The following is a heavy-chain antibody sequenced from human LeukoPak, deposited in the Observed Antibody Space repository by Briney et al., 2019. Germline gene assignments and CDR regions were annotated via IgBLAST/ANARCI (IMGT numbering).Heavy chain of an antibody. J-gene: IGHJ4*02. CDR2: IKSKTDGGTT. CDR1: GFTFSNAW. CDR3: TTGYYGSGNNDY. Sequence: GGSLRLSCAASGFTFSNAWMSWVRQAPGKGLDWVGRIKSKTDGGTTDYAAPVKGRFTISRDDSKNTLYLQMNSLKTEDTAVYYCTTGYYGSGNNDYWGQGTLVTVSS. D-gene: IGHD3-10*01. V-gene: IGHV3-15*01.